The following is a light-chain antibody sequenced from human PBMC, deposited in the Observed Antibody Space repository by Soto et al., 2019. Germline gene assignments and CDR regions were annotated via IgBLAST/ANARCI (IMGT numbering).Light chain of an antibody. CDR1: HSINTSF. J-gene: IGKJ3*01. CDR2: AAS. Sequence: EIVLTQSPGTLSLSPGDRATLSCRASHSINTSFLAWFQQKPGQAPRLLIYAASTRATGIPDRFSGSASETDFTLTINRLEPEDFAVYYCQQYGASPFPFGPGTKVDIK. CDR3: QQYGASPFP. V-gene: IGKV3-20*01.